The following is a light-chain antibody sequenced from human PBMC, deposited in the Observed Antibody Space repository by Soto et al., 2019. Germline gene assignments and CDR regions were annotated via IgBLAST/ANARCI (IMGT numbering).Light chain of an antibody. J-gene: IGLJ2*01. CDR1: ISNIGSNP. V-gene: IGLV1-44*01. Sequence: QSVLTQPPSASGTPGQRVTISCSGTISNIGSNPVDWYQQVPGTAPKLLIYTNNQRPSGVPDRFSGSRSGTSASLAISGLQSEDEAYYYCTTWDDRFMGVVFGGGTKLTGL. CDR2: TNN. CDR3: TTWDDRFMGVV.